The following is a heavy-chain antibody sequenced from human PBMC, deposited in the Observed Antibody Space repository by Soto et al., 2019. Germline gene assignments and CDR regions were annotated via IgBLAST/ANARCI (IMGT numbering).Heavy chain of an antibody. J-gene: IGHJ6*02. D-gene: IGHD6-19*01. CDR2: LIPIFGTA. Sequence: QAQLEQSGGEVKKPGSSVKVSCKASRVAFSKFIVTWVRQAPGLGLEWVGGLIPIFGTANYAQKFQGRVTITAAEYTSTSSMEVKNLRSEDTAVYYCAQVRYSSQMGYYYGMDVWGQGTTVTVSS. CDR1: RVAFSKFI. CDR3: AQVRYSSQMGYYYGMDV. V-gene: IGHV1-69*01.